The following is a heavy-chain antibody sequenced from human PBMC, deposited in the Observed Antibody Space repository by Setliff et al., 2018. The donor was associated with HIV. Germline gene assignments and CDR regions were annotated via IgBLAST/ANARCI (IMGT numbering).Heavy chain of an antibody. Sequence: ESGPTLVNPTQTLTLTCTFSAFSLTSTRVAVGWIRQPPGKALEWLALIYWDDDKHYTPSLKSRLTITKDTSKNQVVLTMTNMDPVDTAMYYCAHTPPAPGLYYYGMDVWGQGTTVTVSS. V-gene: IGHV2-5*02. D-gene: IGHD6-25*01. CDR3: AHTPPAPGLYYYGMDV. CDR1: AFSLTSTRVA. J-gene: IGHJ6*02. CDR2: IYWDDDK.